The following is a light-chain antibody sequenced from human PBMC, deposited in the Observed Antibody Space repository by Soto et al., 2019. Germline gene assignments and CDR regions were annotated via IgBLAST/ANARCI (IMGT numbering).Light chain of an antibody. CDR2: GAS. V-gene: IGKV3-20*01. CDR3: QQYGSSPYT. J-gene: IGKJ2*01. Sequence: EIVLTQSPGTLSLSPGERATLSCRASQSVSSSYLAWYQQKPGQAPRLLIYGASSRATGIPDRFSGSGSGTVFTFTISRLEPEDVAGYYCQQYGSSPYTFGQGTKLEIK. CDR1: QSVSSSY.